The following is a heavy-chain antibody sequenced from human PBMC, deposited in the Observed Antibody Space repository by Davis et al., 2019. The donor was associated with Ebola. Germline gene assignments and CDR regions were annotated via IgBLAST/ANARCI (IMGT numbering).Heavy chain of an antibody. J-gene: IGHJ5*02. Sequence: GESLKISCAASGFIFSDYYMSWIRQAPGKGLEWVSYINTGGGSFFYGDSVKGRFTISRDYAKNSLYLQMNSLRAEDTAVYYCARDESTVTTYWFDPWGQGTLVTVSS. CDR3: ARDESTVTTYWFDP. D-gene: IGHD4-17*01. V-gene: IGHV3-11*01. CDR2: INTGGGSF. CDR1: GFIFSDYY.